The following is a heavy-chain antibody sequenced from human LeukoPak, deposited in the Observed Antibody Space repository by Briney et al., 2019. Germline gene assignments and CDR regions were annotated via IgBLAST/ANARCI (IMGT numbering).Heavy chain of an antibody. D-gene: IGHD2-2*01. J-gene: IGHJ6*03. CDR2: IWYDGSNK. CDR1: GFTFSSYG. V-gene: IGHV3-33*06. CDR3: AKRGIVVVPAAPINYCYYMDV. Sequence: GRSLRLSCAASGFTFSSYGMHWVRQAPGKGLEWVAVIWYDGSNKYYADSVKGRFTISRDNSKNTLYLQMNSLRAEDTAVYYCAKRGIVVVPAAPINYCYYMDVWGKGTTVTVSS.